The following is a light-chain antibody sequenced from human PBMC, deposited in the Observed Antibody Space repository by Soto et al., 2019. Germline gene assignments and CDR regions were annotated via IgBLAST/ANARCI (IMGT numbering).Light chain of an antibody. CDR1: KGISSG. J-gene: IGKJ1*01. V-gene: IGKV1-5*01. CDR3: QQYNSYPWT. Sequence: DIQMTQSPSTLSASGGDKATITCWASKGISSGLAWYQQKPGKAPKLLIYDASSLESGVPSRFSGSGSGTEFTLTITSLQPDDFATYYCQQYNSYPWTFGQGTKVEIK. CDR2: DAS.